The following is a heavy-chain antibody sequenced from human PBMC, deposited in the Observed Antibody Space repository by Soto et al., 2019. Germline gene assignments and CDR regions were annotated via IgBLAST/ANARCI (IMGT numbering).Heavy chain of an antibody. D-gene: IGHD6-13*01. V-gene: IGHV4-59*01. CDR2: IYYSGST. CDR1: GGSISSYY. Sequence: PSETLSLTCTVSGGSISSYYWSWIRQPPGKGLEWIGYIYYSGSTNYNPSLKSRVTISVDTSKNQFSLKLSSVTAADTAVYYCARASSSWYGDHDYWGQGTLVTVSS. CDR3: ARASSSWYGDHDY. J-gene: IGHJ4*02.